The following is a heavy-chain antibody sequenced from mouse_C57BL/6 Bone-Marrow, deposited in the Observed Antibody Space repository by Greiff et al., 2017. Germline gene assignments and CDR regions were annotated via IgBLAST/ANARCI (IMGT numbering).Heavy chain of an antibody. CDR1: GFTFSDYG. CDR3: ARRHITTVVVDY. Sequence: VQLKESGGGLVKPGGSLKLSCAASGFTFSDYGMHWVRQAPEKGLEWVAYISSGSSTIYYADTVKGRFTISRDNAKNTLFLQMTLLRSEDTAMYYGARRHITTVVVDYWGQGTTLTVSS. D-gene: IGHD1-1*01. V-gene: IGHV5-17*01. J-gene: IGHJ2*01. CDR2: ISSGSSTI.